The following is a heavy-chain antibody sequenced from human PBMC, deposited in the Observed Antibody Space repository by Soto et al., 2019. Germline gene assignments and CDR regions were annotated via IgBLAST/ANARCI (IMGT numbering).Heavy chain of an antibody. CDR1: GFTFSTYG. V-gene: IGHV3-33*06. CDR3: AKANDVAGYYYSGMDV. Sequence: QVQLVESGGGVVQPGRSLRLSCAASGFTFSTYGMHWVRQTPGKGLEWVAVIWYDGSNKYYADSVQGRFTIPRDNSKNTLSLQMNSLRAEDTAVYYCAKANDVAGYYYSGMDVWGQGTTVTVSS. CDR2: IWYDGSNK. J-gene: IGHJ6*02. D-gene: IGHD1-1*01.